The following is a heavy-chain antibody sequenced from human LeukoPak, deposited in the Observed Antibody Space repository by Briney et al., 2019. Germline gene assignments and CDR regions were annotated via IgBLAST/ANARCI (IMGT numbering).Heavy chain of an antibody. V-gene: IGHV3-21*01. Sequence: GGSLRLSCAASGFTLSSYSMNWVRQAPGKGLEWVSSISSSSSYIYYADSVKGRFTISRDNAKNSLYLQMNSLRAEDTAVYYCARDLRLAFCSGGSCGYYGMDVWGQGTTVTVSS. CDR3: ARDLRLAFCSGGSCGYYGMDV. J-gene: IGHJ6*02. CDR2: ISSSSSYI. CDR1: GFTLSSYS. D-gene: IGHD2-15*01.